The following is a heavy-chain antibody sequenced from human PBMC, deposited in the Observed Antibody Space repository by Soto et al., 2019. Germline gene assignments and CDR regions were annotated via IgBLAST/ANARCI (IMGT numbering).Heavy chain of an antibody. CDR2: ISGDNVNR. D-gene: IGHD6-13*01. V-gene: IGHV1-18*01. CDR3: GREGQQLAQAQFFQFNGVDV. J-gene: IGHJ6*02. Sequence: QVQLVQSGVEVKKPGASVKVSCTAYGYNLREYGVSWLRQAPGLGFEWMGWISGDNVNRRSSQKFQDRLTMTTDTSTNTASLELRSLRSDDTALYYCGREGQQLAQAQFFQFNGVDVWGQGTSVTVSS. CDR1: GYNLREYG.